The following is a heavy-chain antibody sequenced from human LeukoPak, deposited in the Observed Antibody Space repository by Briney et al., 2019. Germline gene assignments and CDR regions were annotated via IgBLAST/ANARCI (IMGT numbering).Heavy chain of an antibody. CDR3: ASETLSGYSS. J-gene: IGHJ5*02. V-gene: IGHV3-21*01. CDR1: GFTFSSYS. CDR2: ISSGSSYI. Sequence: GGSLRLSCAASGFTFSSYSMNWVRQAPGKGLEWVSSISSGSSYIYYADSVKGRFTISRDNAKNSLYLQMNSLRAEDTAVYYCASETLSGYSSWGQGTLVTVSS. D-gene: IGHD5-18*01.